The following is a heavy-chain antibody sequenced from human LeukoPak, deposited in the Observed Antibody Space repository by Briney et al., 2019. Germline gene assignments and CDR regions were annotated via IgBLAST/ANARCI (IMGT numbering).Heavy chain of an antibody. D-gene: IGHD3-10*01. CDR3: AKGLRSGTHYNTFDR. J-gene: IGHJ4*02. CDR2: ISGKGDNT. Sequence: PGGSLRLSYAASAFTFEGYTMHWVRQAPGKGLEWVSHISGKGDNTYYADSVKGRFTISRDNNRNSLYLQMNSLRTEDTALYYCAKGLRSGTHYNTFDRWGQGTLVTVSS. V-gene: IGHV3-43*02. CDR1: AFTFEGYT.